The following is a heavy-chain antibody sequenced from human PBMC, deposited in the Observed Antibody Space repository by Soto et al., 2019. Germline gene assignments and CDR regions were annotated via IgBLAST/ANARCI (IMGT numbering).Heavy chain of an antibody. CDR2: RDYSGST. CDR1: GGSISSYY. J-gene: IGHJ6*02. Sequence: SETLSLTCTLSGGSISSYYWSWIRQPPGKGLEWIGYRDYSGSTNYNPSLKSRVTISVDRSKNQLSLKLSSVTAADTAVYYCASRSSGWYYGMDVWGQGTTVTVSS. V-gene: IGHV4-59*08. D-gene: IGHD6-19*01. CDR3: ASRSSGWYYGMDV.